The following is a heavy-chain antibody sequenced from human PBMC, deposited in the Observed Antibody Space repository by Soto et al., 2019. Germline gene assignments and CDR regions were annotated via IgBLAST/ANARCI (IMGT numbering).Heavy chain of an antibody. CDR2: ISTSGATR. V-gene: IGHV3-48*02. J-gene: IGHJ4*02. CDR1: GFTFSTDT. Sequence: EVQLVEPGGGLVQPGGSLRLSCVASGFTFSTDTMNWVRQAPGKGLEWVAHISTSGATRYYADSVKGRFTISRDNAKTSLYLQMDSLRNEDTAVYYCARFFGSGFDYWGQGTLVTVSS. CDR3: ARFFGSGFDY. D-gene: IGHD6-19*01.